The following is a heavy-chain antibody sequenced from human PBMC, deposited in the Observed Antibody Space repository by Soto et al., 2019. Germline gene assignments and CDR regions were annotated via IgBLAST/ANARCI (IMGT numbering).Heavy chain of an antibody. CDR2: IYYSGST. J-gene: IGHJ4*02. CDR3: ARETNYYYDSSGYYNYFDY. D-gene: IGHD3-22*01. Sequence: PSETLSLTCTVSGGSISSGGYYWSWIRQHPGKGLEWIGYIYYSGSTYYNPSLKSRVTISVDTSKNQFSLKLSSVTAADTAVYYCARETNYYYDSSGYYNYFDYWGQGTLVTVSS. CDR1: GGSISSGGYY. V-gene: IGHV4-31*03.